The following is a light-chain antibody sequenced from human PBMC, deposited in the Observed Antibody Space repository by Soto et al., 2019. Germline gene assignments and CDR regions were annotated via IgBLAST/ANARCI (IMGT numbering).Light chain of an antibody. V-gene: IGLV1-47*02. CDR1: DSNIGSNS. J-gene: IGLJ1*01. Sequence: QSVLTQPPSASVTAGQGVTISCSGGDSNIGSNSVYWYQHLPRMAPKLLIYYNNQRPSGVPDRFSGSRSGTSASLAIVGLRSEDEAVYYCAAWDASLSACVFGNGTKLTVL. CDR2: YNN. CDR3: AAWDASLSACV.